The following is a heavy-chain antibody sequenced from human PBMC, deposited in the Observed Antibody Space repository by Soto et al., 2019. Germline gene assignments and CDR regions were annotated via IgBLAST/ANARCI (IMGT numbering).Heavy chain of an antibody. CDR3: ARLLTPAFGRDYFDR. CDR2: IHSGGTT. CDR1: GGFISSSSSY. D-gene: IGHD3-10*01. Sequence: QLQLQESGPGLVKPSETLSLTCTVAGGFISSSSSYWGWIRQSPGKGLEWIANIHSGGTTYYNSSLKSRVIISVATSKDQFSLWMSSVTAADTAVYYCARLLTPAFGRDYFDRWGQGTLVIVSS. J-gene: IGHJ4*02. V-gene: IGHV4-39*01.